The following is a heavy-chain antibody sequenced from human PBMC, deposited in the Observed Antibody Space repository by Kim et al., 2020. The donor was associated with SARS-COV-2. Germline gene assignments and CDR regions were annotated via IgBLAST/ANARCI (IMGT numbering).Heavy chain of an antibody. D-gene: IGHD5-12*01. CDR3: AHRVSGYGTFDY. J-gene: IGHJ4*02. Sequence: RYSPSLNSRLTITKDTSKNQVVLTMTHMDPVDTATYYCAHRVSGYGTFDYWGQGTLVTVSS. V-gene: IGHV2-5*01.